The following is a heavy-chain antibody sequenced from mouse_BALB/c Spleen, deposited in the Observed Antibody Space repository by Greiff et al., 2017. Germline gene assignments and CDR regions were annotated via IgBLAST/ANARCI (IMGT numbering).Heavy chain of an antibody. CDR1: GFTLGSYA. D-gene: IGHD2-1*01. Sequence: EVMLVESGGGLVKPGGSLKLSCAASGFTLGSYAMSWVRQSPEKRLEWVAEISSGGSYTYYPDTVTGRFTISRDNAKNTLYLEMSSLRSEDTAMYYCARDGNSAMDYWGQGTSVTVSA. J-gene: IGHJ4*01. CDR2: ISSGGSYT. CDR3: ARDGNSAMDY. V-gene: IGHV5-9-4*01.